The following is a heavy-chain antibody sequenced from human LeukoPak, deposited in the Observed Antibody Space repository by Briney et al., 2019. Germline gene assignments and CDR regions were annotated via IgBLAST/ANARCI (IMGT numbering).Heavy chain of an antibody. V-gene: IGHV3-23*01. CDR3: AAQWLVSG. J-gene: IGHJ4*02. CDR2: ISGSGGTT. D-gene: IGHD6-19*01. Sequence: PGGSLRLSCAASGFTFNIYAMNWVRQAPGKGLEWVSGISGSGGTTNYADSVKGRFTISRDNSKNTLYLQMNSLTADDTAVYYCAAQWLVSGGGQGTLVTVSS. CDR1: GFTFNIYA.